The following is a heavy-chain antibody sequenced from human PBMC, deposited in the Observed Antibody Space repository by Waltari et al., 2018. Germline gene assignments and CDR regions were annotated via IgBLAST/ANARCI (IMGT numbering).Heavy chain of an antibody. CDR2: IYYSGST. CDR3: ARKRADWFDP. Sequence: QLQLQESGPGLVKPSETLSLTCTVSGGSISSSSYYWGWIRQPPGKGLEWIGSIYYSGSTYSNPSLKSRVTISVDTSKNQFSLKLSSVTAADTAVYYCARKRADWFDPWGQGTLVTVSS. V-gene: IGHV4-39*07. CDR1: GGSISSSSYY. J-gene: IGHJ5*02.